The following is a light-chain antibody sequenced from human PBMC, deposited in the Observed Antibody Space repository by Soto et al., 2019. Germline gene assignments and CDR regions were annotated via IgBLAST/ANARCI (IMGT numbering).Light chain of an antibody. CDR1: SSDVGSYNL. CDR2: EGS. J-gene: IGLJ1*01. Sequence: QSVLTQPASVSGSPGQSITISCTGTSSDVGSYNLVSWYQQHPGKAPKLMIYEGSKRPSGVSNRFSGSKSGNTASLTISGLQPQDEADYYCCSYAGSSTPYVFGTGTKVXVL. V-gene: IGLV2-23*01. CDR3: CSYAGSSTPYV.